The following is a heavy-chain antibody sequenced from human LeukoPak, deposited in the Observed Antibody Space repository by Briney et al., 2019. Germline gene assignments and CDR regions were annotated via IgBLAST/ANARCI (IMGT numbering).Heavy chain of an antibody. D-gene: IGHD4-17*01. CDR2: MNDDGSGI. CDR1: GLNIRNYW. J-gene: IGHJ2*01. V-gene: IGHV3-74*01. CDR3: ARETTVSREWYCDL. Sequence: GGSLRLSCALSGLNIRNYWMHWVRQAPGKGLVWVSRMNDDGSGISYADSVKGRFTISRDHAKNTLYLQMTSLRAEDTAVYYCARETTVSREWYCDLWGRGTLVTVAS.